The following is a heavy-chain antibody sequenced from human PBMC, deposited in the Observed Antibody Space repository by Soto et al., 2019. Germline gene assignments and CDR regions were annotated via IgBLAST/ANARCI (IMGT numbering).Heavy chain of an antibody. J-gene: IGHJ6*02. CDR1: GDSVSSNSAA. CDR3: ARDAAVGYCSSTSCYDYYYYGMDV. Sequence: SQTLSLTCAISGDSVSSNSAAWNWIRQSPSRGLKWLGRTYYRSKWYNDYAVSVKSRITINPDTSKNQFSLQLNSVTPEDTAVYYCARDAAVGYCSSTSCYDYYYYGMDVWGQGTTVTVSS. V-gene: IGHV6-1*01. CDR2: TYYRSKWYN. D-gene: IGHD2-2*01.